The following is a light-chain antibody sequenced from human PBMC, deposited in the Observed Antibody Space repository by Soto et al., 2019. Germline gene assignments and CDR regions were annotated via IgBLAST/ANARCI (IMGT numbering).Light chain of an antibody. CDR2: EVN. Sequence: QSALTQPPSASGSPGQSVTISCTGTSSDVGGYNYVSWYQQHPGKAPKLMIYEVNKRPSGDPARFSASKSGNTASLTVSGLQAEDEADYYCSSYAGSNNVVFGGGTKLTVL. CDR3: SSYAGSNNVV. V-gene: IGLV2-8*01. J-gene: IGLJ2*01. CDR1: SSDVGGYNY.